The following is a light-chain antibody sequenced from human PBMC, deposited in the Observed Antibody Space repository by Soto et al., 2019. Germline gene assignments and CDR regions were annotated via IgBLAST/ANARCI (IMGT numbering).Light chain of an antibody. CDR1: SSNIGAGYD. V-gene: IGLV1-40*01. CDR3: QSYDSSLSAYV. J-gene: IGLJ1*01. Sequence: QSVLTQAPSVSGAPGQRVTFSCTGGSSNIGAGYDVHWYQQFPGTAPKLLIYANTNRPSGVPDRFSGSKSGTSASLAITGLQAEDEADYYCQSYDSSLSAYVLGTGTKVTV. CDR2: ANT.